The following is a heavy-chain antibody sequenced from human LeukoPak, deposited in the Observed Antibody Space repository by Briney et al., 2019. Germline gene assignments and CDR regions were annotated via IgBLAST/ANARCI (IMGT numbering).Heavy chain of an antibody. Sequence: SQTLSLTCAVSGDSISSGGYPWSWIRQPPGKGLEWIGSIYYSGSTYYNPSLKSRVTISVDTSKNQFSLKLSSVTAADTAVYYCASLKGYCSGGSCYLSYFDYWGQGTLVTVSS. CDR2: IYYSGST. CDR1: GDSISSGGYP. J-gene: IGHJ4*02. V-gene: IGHV4-30-2*03. CDR3: ASLKGYCSGGSCYLSYFDY. D-gene: IGHD2-15*01.